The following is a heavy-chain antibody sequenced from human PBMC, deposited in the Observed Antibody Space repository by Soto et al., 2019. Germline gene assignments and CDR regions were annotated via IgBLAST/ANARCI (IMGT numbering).Heavy chain of an antibody. CDR1: GYIFINYW. CDR3: ARQFHDNSGGGYYYYGLDV. D-gene: IGHD2-15*01. J-gene: IGHJ6*02. CDR2: IYPADSDT. V-gene: IGHV5-51*01. Sequence: PGESLKISCEGSGYIFINYWISCFLQMPVKVLEWMGIIYPADSDTRYSPSFQGQVTISADKYINTAYLQWGSLKASDTATYYCARQFHDNSGGGYYYYGLDVWGQGTTVTVSS.